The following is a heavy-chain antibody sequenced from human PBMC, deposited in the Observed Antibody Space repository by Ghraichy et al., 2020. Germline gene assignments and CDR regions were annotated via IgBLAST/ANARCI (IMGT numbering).Heavy chain of an antibody. CDR2: ISGSGGST. D-gene: IGHD6-13*01. CDR3: AKDEIAAAGTPYYFDY. V-gene: IGHV3-23*01. Sequence: GGSLRLSCASSGFTFSSYAMSWVRQAPGKGLEWVSAISGSGGSTYYADSVKGRFTISRDNSKNTLYLQMNSLRAEDTAVYYCAKDEIAAAGTPYYFDYWGQGTLVTVSS. CDR1: GFTFSSYA. J-gene: IGHJ4*02.